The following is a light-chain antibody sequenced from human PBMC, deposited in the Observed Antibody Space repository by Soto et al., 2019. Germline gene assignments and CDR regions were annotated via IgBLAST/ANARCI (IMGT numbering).Light chain of an antibody. CDR3: QQLKTYPFT. CDR1: QGISSA. CDR2: DDS. Sequence: AIQLTQSPSSLSASVGDRVSITCRASQGISSALAWYQHKPGKAPNILIYDDSSLQSVVPSRFSGSESGTECALTIRGLKPEDFANYYCQQLKTYPFTFGQGKRLEIK. J-gene: IGKJ5*01. V-gene: IGKV1-13*02.